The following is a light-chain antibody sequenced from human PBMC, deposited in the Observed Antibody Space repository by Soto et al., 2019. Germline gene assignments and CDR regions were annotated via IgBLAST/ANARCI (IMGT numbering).Light chain of an antibody. Sequence: SYELTQPPSVSVAPGQTARVTCEADNIGSKSVHWYQKKPGQAPLLVVFDDSDRPPGIPARFSAFNSGNTATLTINRVEDGDEADYYCHVWDISGEQVVFGGGPQLTVL. CDR2: DDS. V-gene: IGLV3-21*02. J-gene: IGLJ2*01. CDR1: NIGSKS. CDR3: HVWDISGEQVV.